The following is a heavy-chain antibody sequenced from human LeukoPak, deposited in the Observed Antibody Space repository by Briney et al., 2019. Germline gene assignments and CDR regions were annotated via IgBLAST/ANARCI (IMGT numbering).Heavy chain of an antibody. V-gene: IGHV3-30*04. D-gene: IGHD3-16*01. Sequence: GGSLRLSCAASGFTFSSYARHWVRQAPGKGLEWVAVISYDGSKKYYADSVRGGFTISRDNSKNTLYLQMNSLRAEDTAVYYCARGLPDYVWGSYDYWGQGTLVTVSS. CDR3: ARGLPDYVWGSYDY. CDR2: ISYDGSKK. CDR1: GFTFSSYA. J-gene: IGHJ4*02.